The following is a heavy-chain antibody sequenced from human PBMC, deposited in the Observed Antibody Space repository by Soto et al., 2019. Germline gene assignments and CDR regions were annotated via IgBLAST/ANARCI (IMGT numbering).Heavy chain of an antibody. J-gene: IGHJ2*01. D-gene: IGHD5-18*01. CDR3: ARARGYSYGYIGWYFDL. CDR2: IIPIFGTA. Sequence: QVQLVQSGAEVKKPGSSVKVSCKASGGTFSSYAISWVRQAPGQGLEWMGGIIPIFGTANYAQKFQGRVTITADESTSTDYMELSSLRSEDTAVYYCARARGYSYGYIGWYFDLWGRGTLVTVSS. V-gene: IGHV1-69*01. CDR1: GGTFSSYA.